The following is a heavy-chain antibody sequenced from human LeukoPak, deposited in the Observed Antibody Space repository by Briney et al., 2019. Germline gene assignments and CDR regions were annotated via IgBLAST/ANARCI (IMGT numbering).Heavy chain of an antibody. CDR3: AREVEYSSSWYHLPFDY. J-gene: IGHJ4*02. D-gene: IGHD6-13*01. Sequence: GGSLRLSCAASGFTFSSYAMHWVRQAPGKGLEWVAVISYDGSNKYYADSVKGRFTISRDNSKNTLYLQMNSLRAEDTAVYYCAREVEYSSSWYHLPFDYWGQGTLVTVSS. V-gene: IGHV3-30-3*01. CDR2: ISYDGSNK. CDR1: GFTFSSYA.